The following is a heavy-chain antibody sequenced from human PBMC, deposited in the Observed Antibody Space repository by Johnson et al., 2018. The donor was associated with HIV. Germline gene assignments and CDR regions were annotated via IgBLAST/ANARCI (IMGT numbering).Heavy chain of an antibody. CDR2: ISYDRSNK. CDR1: GFTFSSYA. CDR3: AKVLRGATGERAFDI. D-gene: IGHD1-26*01. Sequence: QVQLVESGGGLVQPGGSLRLSCAGSGFTFSSYAMHWVRQAPGKGLEWVAVISYDRSNKYYADSVKGRFTISRDNSKNTLYLQMNSLRAEDTAVYYGAKVLRGATGERAFDIWGQGTIVTVSS. V-gene: IGHV3-30-3*01. J-gene: IGHJ3*02.